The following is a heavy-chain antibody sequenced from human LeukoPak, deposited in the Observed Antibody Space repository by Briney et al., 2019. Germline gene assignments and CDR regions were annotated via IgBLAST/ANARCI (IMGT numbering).Heavy chain of an antibody. V-gene: IGHV3-23*01. Sequence: PGGSLRLSCAASGLTFSSYAMNWVRQASGKGLEWVSGITDNGRKTYYADSVRGRFTISSDNSKNTLYLQMNSLRVEDTAVYYCARDPTAVANLPQYYLDYWGQGILVTVSS. J-gene: IGHJ4*02. CDR2: ITDNGRKT. CDR3: ARDPTAVANLPQYYLDY. D-gene: IGHD4-17*01. CDR1: GLTFSSYA.